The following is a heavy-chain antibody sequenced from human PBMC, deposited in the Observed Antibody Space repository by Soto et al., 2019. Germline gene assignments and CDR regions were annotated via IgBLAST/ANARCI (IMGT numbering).Heavy chain of an antibody. CDR2: INHSGST. CDR3: ARSALNYYLWICPINGGRDV. J-gene: IGHJ6*04. V-gene: IGHV4-34*01. D-gene: IGHD3-10*01. Sequence: PSETLSLTCAGYGGSFSDYSWNWNWIRQPPGKGLEWIGEINHSGSTSHNPSLKSRVTLSLDTSKNECSLILTSVTAADTAVSYCARSALNYYLWICPINGGRDVRCTTTTV. CDR1: GGSFSDYSWN.